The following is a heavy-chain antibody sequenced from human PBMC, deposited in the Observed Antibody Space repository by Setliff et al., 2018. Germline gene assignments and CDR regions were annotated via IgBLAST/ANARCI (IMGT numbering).Heavy chain of an antibody. V-gene: IGHV5-51*01. CDR2: IYPGDSDT. J-gene: IGHJ4*02. Sequence: GESLKISCKGSGYRFSNYWIGWVRQMPGKGLEWMGIIYPGDSDTRYSPSFEGQVTISGDKSTSTAYLQWSSLKASDTAMYYCARLTPETDFDYWGPGTLVTVSS. CDR1: GYRFSNYW. D-gene: IGHD2-15*01. CDR3: ARLTPETDFDY.